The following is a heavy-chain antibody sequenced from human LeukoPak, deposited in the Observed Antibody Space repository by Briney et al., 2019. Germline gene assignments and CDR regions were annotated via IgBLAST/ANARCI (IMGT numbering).Heavy chain of an antibody. CDR2: INSDGSST. CDR3: ARELGMVVVPAAPIQWFDP. Sequence: GGSLRLSCAASGFTFSSYWMHWVRQAPGKGLVWVSRINSDGSSTSYADSVKGRFTISRDNAKNTLYLQMNSLRAEDTAVYYCARELGMVVVPAAPIQWFDPWGQGTLVTLSS. D-gene: IGHD2-2*01. CDR1: GFTFSSYW. J-gene: IGHJ5*02. V-gene: IGHV3-74*01.